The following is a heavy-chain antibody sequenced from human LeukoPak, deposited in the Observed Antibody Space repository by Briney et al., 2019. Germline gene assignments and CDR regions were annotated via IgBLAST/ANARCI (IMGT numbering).Heavy chain of an antibody. Sequence: SSETLSLTCTVSGGSISSSSDNWGWLRQPPGKGLEWIGSIYYTGITYYNPSVMSRVTMSVDTSRNQFSLRLSSVTAADTAMYYCARQGRATVVMYMDDWGNGTTVTVSS. D-gene: IGHD3-22*01. CDR3: ARQGRATVVMYMDD. CDR1: GGSISSSSDN. J-gene: IGHJ6*03. CDR2: IYYTGIT. V-gene: IGHV4-39*01.